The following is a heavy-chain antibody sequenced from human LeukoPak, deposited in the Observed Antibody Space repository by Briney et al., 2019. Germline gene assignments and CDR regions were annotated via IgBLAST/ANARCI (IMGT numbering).Heavy chain of an antibody. D-gene: IGHD2-15*01. CDR2: ISYDGSNK. J-gene: IGHJ4*02. CDR3: AKGSYYFDY. V-gene: IGHV3-30*18. Sequence: GGSLRLSCAASGFTFSSYGMHWVRQAPGKGLEWVAVISYDGSNKNYGDSVKGRFTISRDISKNTLYLQMNSLRAEDTAVYYCAKGSYYFDYWGQGTLVTVSS. CDR1: GFTFSSYG.